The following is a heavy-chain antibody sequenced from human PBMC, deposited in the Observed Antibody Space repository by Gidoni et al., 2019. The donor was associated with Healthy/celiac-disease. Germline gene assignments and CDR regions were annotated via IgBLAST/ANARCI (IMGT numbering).Heavy chain of an antibody. CDR3: ARDRPSGELDI. D-gene: IGHD1-26*01. CDR1: GFTVSSNY. J-gene: IGHJ3*02. CDR2: IYSGGST. Sequence: VQLVESGGGLVQPGGSLRLSCAASGFTVSSNYMSWVRQAPGKGLEGFSVIYSGGSTYYADSVKGRFTISRDNSKNTLYLQMNSLRAEDTAVYYCARDRPSGELDIWGQGTMVTVSS. V-gene: IGHV3-66*01.